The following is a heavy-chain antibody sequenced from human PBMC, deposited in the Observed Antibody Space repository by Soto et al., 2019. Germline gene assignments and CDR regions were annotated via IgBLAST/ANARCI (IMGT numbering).Heavy chain of an antibody. Sequence: QVQLVQSGAEVKKPGSSVKVSCKASGGIFSSYAISWVRQAPGQGLEWMGGIIPIFGTANYAQKFQGRVTITADDSTSTAYMELSSLRSEDTAVYSCARECGSGSYRYYAMDGWGQGTTVTVSS. D-gene: IGHD3-10*01. CDR3: ARECGSGSYRYYAMDG. J-gene: IGHJ6*02. CDR2: IIPIFGTA. V-gene: IGHV1-69*12. CDR1: GGIFSSYA.